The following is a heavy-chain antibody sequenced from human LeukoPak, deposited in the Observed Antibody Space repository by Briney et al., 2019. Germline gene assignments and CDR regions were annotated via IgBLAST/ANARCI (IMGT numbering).Heavy chain of an antibody. D-gene: IGHD3-9*01. CDR1: GGSISSSSYY. V-gene: IGHV4-39*01. Sequence: SETLSLTCTVSGGSISSSSYYWGWIRQPPGKGLEWIGSIYYSGSTYYNPSLKSRVTISVDTSKNQFSLKLSSVIAADTAVYYCARPGKTDIFFDYWGQGTLVTVSS. CDR3: ARPGKTDIFFDY. J-gene: IGHJ4*02. CDR2: IYYSGST.